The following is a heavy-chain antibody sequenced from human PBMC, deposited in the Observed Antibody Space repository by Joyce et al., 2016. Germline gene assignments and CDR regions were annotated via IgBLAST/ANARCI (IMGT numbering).Heavy chain of an antibody. CDR2: ISGRGDRT. V-gene: IGHV3-23*01. CDR1: GFTFNTYA. J-gene: IGHJ4*02. D-gene: IGHD1-26*01. CDR3: AKVGLSTFDS. Sequence: EVQLLESGGGLVQPGGSLRLSCAASGFTFNTYAMSWVREVPGKGLGWVSSISGRGDRTHSADSVKGRFTISRDNSKRTLYLQMNSLGAEDTAVYYCAKVGLSTFDSWGQGTLVTVS.